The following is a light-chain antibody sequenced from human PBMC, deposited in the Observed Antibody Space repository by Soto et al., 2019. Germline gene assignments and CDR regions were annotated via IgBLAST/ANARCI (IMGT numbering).Light chain of an antibody. CDR1: QSVSSSY. J-gene: IGKJ5*01. Sequence: EIVLTQSPGTLSLSPGERATLSCRASQSVSSSYLAWYQQKPGQAPRLLIYAASTRATDIPARFSGSGSGTEFTLTISSLQSEDFATYYCQQLKSYVTFGQGTRLEI. V-gene: IGKV3D-7*01. CDR3: QQLKSYVT. CDR2: AAS.